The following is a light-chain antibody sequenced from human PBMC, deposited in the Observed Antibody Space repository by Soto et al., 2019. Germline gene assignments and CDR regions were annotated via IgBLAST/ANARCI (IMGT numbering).Light chain of an antibody. V-gene: IGKV1-12*01. J-gene: IGKJ4*01. Sequence: DIQMTQSPSSVSASVGDRITITCRASQDISNWLAWYQQKPGKVPSLIMYSASRLQSGVPSRFSGSGSGTDFTLTISSLQPEDFATYFCQQAHSFPLTFGGGTKVEIK. CDR2: SAS. CDR3: QQAHSFPLT. CDR1: QDISNW.